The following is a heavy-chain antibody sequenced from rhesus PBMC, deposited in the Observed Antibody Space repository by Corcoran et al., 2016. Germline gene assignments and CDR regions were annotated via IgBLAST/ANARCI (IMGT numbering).Heavy chain of an antibody. Sequence: QVQLQESGPGLVKPSETLSLTCAGSGYSISSGYYWGWLRPPPGKGLEWIGSIYGRGGSNYLNPSLKSRVTLSVDTSKNQFSLKLSSVTAADTAVYYCARVGSSWSEWDTVGTEWYFDLWGPGTPITISS. J-gene: IGHJ2*01. V-gene: IGHV4S14*01. CDR1: GYSISSGYY. CDR3: ARVGSSWSEWDTVGTEWYFDL. CDR2: IYGRGGSN. D-gene: IGHD5-42*01.